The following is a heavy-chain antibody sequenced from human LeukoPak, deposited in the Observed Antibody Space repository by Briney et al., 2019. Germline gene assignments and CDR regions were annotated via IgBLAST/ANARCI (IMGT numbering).Heavy chain of an antibody. CDR1: GYSISSGFY. CDR2: IYHNGNR. V-gene: IGHV4-38-2*01. CDR3: ARLFGSGSYKPPASTDY. Sequence: SETLSLTCDVSGYSISSGFYWAWIRQPPGKGLGGIATIYHNGNRFYNPSLRSRVSISVDPSENVFSLNLSSVAAADTAVYYCARLFGSGSYKPPASTDYWGQGTLVTVSS. J-gene: IGHJ4*02. D-gene: IGHD1-26*01.